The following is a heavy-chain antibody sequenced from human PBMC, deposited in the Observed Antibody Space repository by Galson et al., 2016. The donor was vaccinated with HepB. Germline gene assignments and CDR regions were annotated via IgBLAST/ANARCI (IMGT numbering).Heavy chain of an antibody. V-gene: IGHV4-31*03. CDR3: ARDPYYDSARDAFNI. CDR1: GGSINSDDYY. J-gene: IGHJ3*02. Sequence: TLSLTCTVSGGSINSDDYYWSWIRQRPGKGLEWIGCINYSGSPYYNPSLKSRVTMSVDTSKIHFSLKLSSVTAADTAMYYCARDPYYDSARDAFNIWGQGTMVTVSS. D-gene: IGHD3-22*01. CDR2: INYSGSP.